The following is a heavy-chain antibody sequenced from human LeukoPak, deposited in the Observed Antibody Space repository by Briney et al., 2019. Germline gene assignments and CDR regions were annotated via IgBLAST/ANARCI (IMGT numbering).Heavy chain of an antibody. CDR1: GFTFSGSA. CDR2: IRGKANSYAT. CDR3: TRPRGNLDV. D-gene: IGHD4-23*01. J-gene: IGHJ6*04. Sequence: PGGSLRLSCAASGFTFSGSAMHWVRQASGKGLEWVGRIRGKANSYATAYAASVKGRFTISRDDSRNTAYLQMNSLKTEDTAVYYCTRPRGNLDVWGKGTTVTVSS. V-gene: IGHV3-73*01.